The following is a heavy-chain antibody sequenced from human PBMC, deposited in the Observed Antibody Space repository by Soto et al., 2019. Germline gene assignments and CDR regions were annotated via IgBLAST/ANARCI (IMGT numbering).Heavy chain of an antibody. CDR1: GFTFSNAW. J-gene: IGHJ5*02. CDR2: IKSKTDGGTT. Sequence: PGGSLRLSCAASGFTFSNAWMSWVRQAPGKGLEWVGRIKSKTDGGTTGYAAPVKGRFTISRDDSKNTLYLQMNSLKTEDTAVYYCTKMVRGTFFSKGAQTPWFDPWGQGTLVTVSS. V-gene: IGHV3-15*01. D-gene: IGHD3-10*01. CDR3: TKMVRGTFFSKGAQTPWFDP.